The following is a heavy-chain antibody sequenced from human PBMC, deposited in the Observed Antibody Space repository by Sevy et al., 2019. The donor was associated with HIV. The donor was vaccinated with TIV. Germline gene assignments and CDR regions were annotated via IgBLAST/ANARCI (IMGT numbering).Heavy chain of an antibody. CDR3: ARDLYSGSYYENY. Sequence: GGSLRLSCAASGFTLSNYWMSWVRQAPGKGLEWVANIKQDGSDKYYVDSVKGRFTISRDNAKNSLYLQMNSLRAEDTAGYYCARDLYSGSYYENYWGQGTLVTSPQ. CDR1: GFTLSNYW. V-gene: IGHV3-7*01. J-gene: IGHJ4*02. CDR2: IKQDGSDK. D-gene: IGHD1-26*01.